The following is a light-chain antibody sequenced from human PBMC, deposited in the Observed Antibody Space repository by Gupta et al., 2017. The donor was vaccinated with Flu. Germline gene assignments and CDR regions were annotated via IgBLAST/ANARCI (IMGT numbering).Light chain of an antibody. Sequence: EIVLTQSPGSLSLSPGERATLSCRASQTVAGSYLAWYQQQPGQAPRLLIYGASSRATGIPDRFSGSGSGTDFTLTNSRLEPEDFAVYYCQQYGSSPAYTFGQGTKLEI. J-gene: IGKJ2*01. CDR1: QTVAGSY. CDR2: GAS. CDR3: QQYGSSPAYT. V-gene: IGKV3-20*01.